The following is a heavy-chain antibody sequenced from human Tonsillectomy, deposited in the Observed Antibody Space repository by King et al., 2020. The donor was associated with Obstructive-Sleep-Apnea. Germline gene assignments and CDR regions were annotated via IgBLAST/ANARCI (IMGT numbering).Heavy chain of an antibody. D-gene: IGHD2-15*01. CDR2: IWYDGSNK. J-gene: IGHJ6*02. V-gene: IGHV3-33*01. CDR3: ARDSCSGGSCYSERFYYYYGMDV. CDR1: GFTFSSYG. Sequence: VQLVESGGGVVQPGRSLRLSCAASGFTFSSYGMHWVRQAPGKGLEWVAVIWYDGSNKYYADSVKGRFTISSDNSKNTLYLQMNSLRAEDTAVYYCARDSCSGGSCYSERFYYYYGMDVWGQGTTVTVSS.